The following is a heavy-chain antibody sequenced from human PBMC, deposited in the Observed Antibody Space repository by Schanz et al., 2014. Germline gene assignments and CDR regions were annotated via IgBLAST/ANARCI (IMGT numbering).Heavy chain of an antibody. Sequence: QVQLVQSGAEVKKPGSSVKVSCKASGGTFRSYTVSWVRQAPGQGLEWMGRITPTLGKVDYAQKFQGRVTITADISTSTAYMELISLTSEDTAVYYCARDPQYYYGSGRGYWGQGTTVTVSS. CDR3: ARDPQYYYGSGRGY. D-gene: IGHD3-10*01. CDR2: ITPTLGKV. J-gene: IGHJ6*02. V-gene: IGHV1-69*08. CDR1: GGTFRSYT.